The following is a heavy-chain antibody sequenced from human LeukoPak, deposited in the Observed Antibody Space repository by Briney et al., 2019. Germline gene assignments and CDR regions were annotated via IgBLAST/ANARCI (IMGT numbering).Heavy chain of an antibody. CDR3: ARAFYCSGASCSSAHFYYYMDV. Sequence: PSETLSLTCAVYGGSFSGYYWSWIRQPPGKGLEWIGEIIHSGVTNYNPSLKSRVTISVDTSENQFSLKLTSVTAADTAVYYCARAFYCSGASCSSAHFYYYMDVWGKGTTVTVSS. CDR1: GGSFSGYY. J-gene: IGHJ6*03. CDR2: IIHSGVT. D-gene: IGHD2-15*01. V-gene: IGHV4-34*12.